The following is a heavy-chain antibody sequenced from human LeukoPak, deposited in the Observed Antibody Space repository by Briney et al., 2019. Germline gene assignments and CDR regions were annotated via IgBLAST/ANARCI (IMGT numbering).Heavy chain of an antibody. D-gene: IGHD2-21*02. CDR2: INPNSGGT. CDR3: ASFSSSKCRAGGDCSNFSFDQ. Sequence: APVKVSCKASGFSLTGDYLHWVRQAPGQGLEWMGRINPNSGGTRYAQKFQGRVTMTRDTSSSTAYMDLSGLRSDDTAVYYCASFSSSKCRAGGDCSNFSFDQWGQGTLVTVSS. V-gene: IGHV1-2*06. CDR1: GFSLTGDY. J-gene: IGHJ4*02.